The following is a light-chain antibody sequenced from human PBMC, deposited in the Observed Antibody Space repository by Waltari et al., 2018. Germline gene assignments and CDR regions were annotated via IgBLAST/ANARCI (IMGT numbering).Light chain of an antibody. Sequence: QLVLTQSPSASASLGASVKLTCTLSRGHSSYAIAWHQQQPDKGPRYLMKLNSDGSHSKGDGIPDRFSGSSSGAERYLTISSLQSEDEADYYCQTWGTGIRVFGGGTKLTVL. J-gene: IGLJ3*02. CDR1: RGHSSYA. V-gene: IGLV4-69*01. CDR3: QTWGTGIRV. CDR2: LNSDGSH.